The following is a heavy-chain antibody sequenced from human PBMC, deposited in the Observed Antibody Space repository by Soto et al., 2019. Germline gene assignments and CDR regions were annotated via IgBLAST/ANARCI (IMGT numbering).Heavy chain of an antibody. J-gene: IGHJ6*02. CDR1: GGSISSGDYY. Sequence: PSETLSLTCTVSGGSISSGDYYWSWIRQPPGKGQEWIGYISYSGSTYYNPSLKSRVNISVDTSKNQFSLKLNSMTAADTALFYFARPYSGYDHYYYYYGMDVWGQGTTVTVSS. CDR3: ARPYSGYDHYYYYYGMDV. V-gene: IGHV4-30-4*01. D-gene: IGHD5-12*01. CDR2: ISYSGST.